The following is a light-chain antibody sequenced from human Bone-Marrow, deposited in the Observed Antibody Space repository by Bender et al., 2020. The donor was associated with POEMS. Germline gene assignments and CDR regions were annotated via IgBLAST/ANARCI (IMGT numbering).Light chain of an antibody. Sequence: QSVLTQPPSASGTPGQRVTISCSGGSSNIGSNTVNWYHQLPGTAPKLLIYSNNERPSGVPDRFSGSRSGTSASLAISGLQSEDEAVYYCAAWDDSLNGLLVFGGGTKLTVL. J-gene: IGLJ2*01. CDR3: AAWDDSLNGLLV. V-gene: IGLV1-44*01. CDR2: SNN. CDR1: SSNIGSNT.